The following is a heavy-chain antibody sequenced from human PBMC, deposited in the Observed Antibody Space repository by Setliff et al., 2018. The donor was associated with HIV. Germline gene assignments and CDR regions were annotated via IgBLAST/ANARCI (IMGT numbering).Heavy chain of an antibody. Sequence: PSETLSLTCTVSGGSFSDYYWTWIRQPPNEGVEWSGEINDRGNTNYMPSIRSRVTITVDTSKNQFSLKLTSVTAADSAIYYCASRRHIEATIPLDHWGQGTLVTVSS. V-gene: IGHV4-34*01. D-gene: IGHD5-12*01. J-gene: IGHJ4*02. CDR3: ASRRHIEATIPLDH. CDR2: INDRGNT. CDR1: GGSFSDYY.